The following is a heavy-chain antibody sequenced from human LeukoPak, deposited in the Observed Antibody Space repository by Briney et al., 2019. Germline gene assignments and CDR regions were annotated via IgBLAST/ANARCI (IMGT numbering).Heavy chain of an antibody. Sequence: GGSLRLSCAASGFTFSSYGMQWVRQAPRKGLEWMAVILADGSDKKYADSVKGRFTISRDNSKNTLFLQMNSLRVEDTAVYYCAREGRDGYNWGDFDYWGQGTLVTVSS. CDR1: GFTFSSYG. V-gene: IGHV3-33*01. CDR2: ILADGSDK. J-gene: IGHJ4*02. D-gene: IGHD5-24*01. CDR3: AREGRDGYNWGDFDY.